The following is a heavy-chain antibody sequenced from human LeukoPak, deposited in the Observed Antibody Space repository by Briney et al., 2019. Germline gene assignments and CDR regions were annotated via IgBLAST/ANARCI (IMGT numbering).Heavy chain of an antibody. CDR1: GFSFSNYG. Sequence: GGSLRLSCAASGFSFSNYGMHWVRRAPGKGLEWVAVISYDGSTKYYADSVKGRFTISRDNSKHTLYLQMNSLTLEDTAVYYCAKSLIGAMVLHYMDVWGKGTTVTVSS. V-gene: IGHV3-30*18. CDR2: ISYDGSTK. D-gene: IGHD2-8*01. J-gene: IGHJ6*03. CDR3: AKSLIGAMVLHYMDV.